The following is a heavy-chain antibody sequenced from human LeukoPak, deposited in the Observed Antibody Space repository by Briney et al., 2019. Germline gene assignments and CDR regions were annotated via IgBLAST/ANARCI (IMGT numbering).Heavy chain of an antibody. Sequence: ASVKVSCKASGYTFTSYGISWVRQAPGQGLEWMGWISAYNGNTNYAQKLQGRVTMTTDTSTSTAYMELRSLRSDDTAVYYCARGWGLYCSSTSCYYYYYGMDVWGQGTTVTVSS. D-gene: IGHD2-2*01. CDR2: ISAYNGNT. J-gene: IGHJ6*02. V-gene: IGHV1-18*01. CDR3: ARGWGLYCSSTSCYYYYYGMDV. CDR1: GYTFTSYG.